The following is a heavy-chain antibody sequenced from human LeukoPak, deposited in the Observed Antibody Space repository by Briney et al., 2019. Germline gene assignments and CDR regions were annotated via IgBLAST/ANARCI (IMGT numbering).Heavy chain of an antibody. CDR2: INPSGGST. D-gene: IGHD3-22*01. CDR1: GYTFTSYY. J-gene: IGHJ5*02. V-gene: IGHV1-46*01. CDR3: AREGYYYDSSGYNNDNNWFDP. Sequence: ASVKVSCKASGYTFTSYYMHWVRQAPGQGLEWMGIINPSGGSTSYAQKFQGRVTMTRDTSTSTVYMELSSLRSEDTAVYYCAREGYYYDSSGYNNDNNWFDPWGQGTLVTVSS.